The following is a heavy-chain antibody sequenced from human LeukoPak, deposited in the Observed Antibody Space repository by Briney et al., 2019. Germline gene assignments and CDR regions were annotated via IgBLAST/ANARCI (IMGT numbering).Heavy chain of an antibody. Sequence: GGSLRLSCAAAGFTFSDYYMSWLRQAPGEGLEWGSYISSSGSTIYYADSVKGRFTISRDNAKNSLYLQMNSLRAEDTAVYYCATLYDFWSGYLDYWGQGTLVTVSS. D-gene: IGHD3-3*01. CDR1: GFTFSDYY. J-gene: IGHJ4*02. CDR3: ATLYDFWSGYLDY. V-gene: IGHV3-11*01. CDR2: ISSSGSTI.